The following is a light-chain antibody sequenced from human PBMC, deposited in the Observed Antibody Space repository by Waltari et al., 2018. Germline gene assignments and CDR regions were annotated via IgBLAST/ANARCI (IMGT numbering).Light chain of an antibody. Sequence: QSALSQPRSVSGSPEQSVTISCTGTSSDLGPYDYVSWYQQHPGKPPKRIIYDVTARASGVPDRFSGSKSGNTASLTISGLQAEDEADYYCCSYAGSYTYVFGAGTKVTVL. CDR3: CSYAGSYTYV. J-gene: IGLJ1*01. CDR2: DVT. V-gene: IGLV2-11*01. CDR1: SSDLGPYDY.